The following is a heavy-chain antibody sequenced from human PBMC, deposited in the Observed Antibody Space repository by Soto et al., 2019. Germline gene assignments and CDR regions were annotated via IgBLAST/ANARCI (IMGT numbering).Heavy chain of an antibody. J-gene: IGHJ6*02. Sequence: QVQLQESGPGLVRPSETLSLTCTVSGDAMSSNYWSWIRQPPGKGLEWIGYVYYAGATSYNPSLKSRVRISVDTSKNQFSLKLSSVTAADTAVYYCARAMGDWGTYYYYYGMDVWGQGTTVTVSS. V-gene: IGHV4-59*01. CDR3: ARAMGDWGTYYYYYGMDV. CDR2: VYYAGAT. CDR1: GDAMSSNY. D-gene: IGHD3-16*01.